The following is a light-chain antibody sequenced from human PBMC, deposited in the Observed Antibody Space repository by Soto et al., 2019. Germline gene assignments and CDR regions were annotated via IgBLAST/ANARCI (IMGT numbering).Light chain of an antibody. CDR1: QGIRSA. J-gene: IGKJ1*01. CDR2: AAS. V-gene: IGKV1-6*01. CDR3: QQYNNYPRT. Sequence: AIQLTQSPSSLSASVGDRVTITCRASQGIRSALGWYQQKPGKVPKLLIYAASTLQSGVPSRFSGSGSGTDFTLTISSLQPDDFATYYCQQYNNYPRTFGQGTKVDIK.